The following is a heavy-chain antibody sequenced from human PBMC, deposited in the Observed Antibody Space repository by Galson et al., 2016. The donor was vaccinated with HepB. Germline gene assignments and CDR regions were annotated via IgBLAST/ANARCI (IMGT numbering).Heavy chain of an antibody. D-gene: IGHD6-13*01. V-gene: IGHV4-31*03. J-gene: IGHJ4*02. CDR1: LDTISITGYF. Sequence: TLSLTCTVSLDTISITGYFWSWIRQLPGGGLEWIGYISHSGSVYLNPSLKSRSVISVDTSKNQFSMDVRSVTAADTAVYFCARYGSWTGFDYWGPGTLVTVSS. CDR2: ISHSGSV. CDR3: ARYGSWTGFDY.